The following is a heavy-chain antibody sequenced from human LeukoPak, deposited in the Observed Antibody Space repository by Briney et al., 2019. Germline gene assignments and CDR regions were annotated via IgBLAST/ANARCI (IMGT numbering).Heavy chain of an antibody. Sequence: GRSLRLSCAASGFMFSSHGMNWVRQAPGKGLEWVSYIGSGSRTTYYADSVKARFTISRDNAKNSLYLQMNSLRDEDTAVYYCARKSITGTTTGLFDCWGQGTLVTVSS. J-gene: IGHJ4*02. CDR2: IGSGSRTT. D-gene: IGHD1-7*01. V-gene: IGHV3-48*02. CDR1: GFMFSSHG. CDR3: ARKSITGTTTGLFDC.